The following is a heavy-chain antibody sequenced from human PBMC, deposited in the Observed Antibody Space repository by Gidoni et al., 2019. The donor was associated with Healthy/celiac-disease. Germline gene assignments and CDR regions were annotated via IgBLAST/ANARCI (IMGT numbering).Heavy chain of an antibody. CDR1: GYTFTSYG. Sequence: QVQLVQSGAEVKKPGASVQVSCKASGYTFTSYGISWVRQAPGQGLEWMGWISAYNGNTNYAQKLQGRVTMTTDTSTSTAYMELRSLRSDDTAVYYCARGSLAYYYDSSGLDAFDIWGQGTMVTVSS. J-gene: IGHJ3*02. V-gene: IGHV1-18*01. D-gene: IGHD3-22*01. CDR2: ISAYNGNT. CDR3: ARGSLAYYYDSSGLDAFDI.